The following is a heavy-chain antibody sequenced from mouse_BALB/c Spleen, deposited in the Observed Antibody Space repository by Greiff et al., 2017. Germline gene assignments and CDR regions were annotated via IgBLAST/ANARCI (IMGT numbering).Heavy chain of an antibody. CDR3: AREDYDAY. V-gene: IGHV1S137*01. CDR2: ISTYYGDA. Sequence: VKLVESGAELVRPGVSVKISCKGSGYTFTDYAMHWVKQSHAKSLEWIGVISTYYGDASYNQKFKGKATMTVDKSSSTAYMELARLTSEDSAIYYCAREDYDAYWGQGTLVTVSA. D-gene: IGHD2-4*01. CDR1: GYTFTDYA. J-gene: IGHJ3*01.